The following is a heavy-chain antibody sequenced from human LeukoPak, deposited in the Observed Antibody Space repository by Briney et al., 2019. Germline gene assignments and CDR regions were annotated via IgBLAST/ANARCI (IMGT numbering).Heavy chain of an antibody. Sequence: GGSLRLSCAASEFSVGSNYMTWVRQAPGKGLEWVSLIYSGGSTYYADSVKGRFTISRDNSKNTLYLQMNSLRAEDTALYYCARVYYGSGSLHYYYYYMDVWGTGTTVTISS. J-gene: IGHJ6*03. V-gene: IGHV3-66*01. CDR2: IYSGGST. D-gene: IGHD3-10*01. CDR3: ARVYYGSGSLHYYYYYMDV. CDR1: EFSVGSNY.